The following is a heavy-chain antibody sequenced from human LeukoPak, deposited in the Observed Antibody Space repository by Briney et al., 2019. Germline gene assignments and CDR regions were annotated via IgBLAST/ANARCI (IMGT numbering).Heavy chain of an antibody. V-gene: IGHV4-39*01. CDR3: ASWGVSVYYGMDV. D-gene: IGHD3-10*01. Sequence: SETLSLTCTVSGGSISSSSYYWGWIRQPPGKGLEWIGSIYYSGSTYYNPSLKSRVTISVDTSKNQFSLKLSSVTAADTAVYYCASWGVSVYYGMDVWGQGTTVTVSS. J-gene: IGHJ6*02. CDR2: IYYSGST. CDR1: GGSISSSSYY.